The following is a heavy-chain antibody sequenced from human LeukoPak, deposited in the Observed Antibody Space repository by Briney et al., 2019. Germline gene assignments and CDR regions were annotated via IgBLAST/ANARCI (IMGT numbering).Heavy chain of an antibody. J-gene: IGHJ4*02. D-gene: IGHD3-9*01. CDR3: ARDFYYDILTGWFPFDY. Sequence: ASVKVSCKASGYTFTSYAMNWVRQAPGQGLEWMGWVNTNTGNPTYAQGFTGRFVFSLDTSVSTAYLQISSLKAEDTAVYYCARDFYYDILTGWFPFDYWGQGTLVTVSS. V-gene: IGHV7-4-1*02. CDR2: VNTNTGNP. CDR1: GYTFTSYA.